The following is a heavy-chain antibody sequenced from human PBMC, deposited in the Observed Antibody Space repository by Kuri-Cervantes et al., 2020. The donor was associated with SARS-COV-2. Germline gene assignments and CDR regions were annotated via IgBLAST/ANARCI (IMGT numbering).Heavy chain of an antibody. CDR1: GFTFSSYG. J-gene: IGHJ4*02. CDR3: ARGIRGSWYVFDY. CDR2: ISYDGSNK. Sequence: GGSLRLSCAASGFTFSSYGMHWVRQAPGKGLEWVAVISYDGSNKYYADSVKGRFTISRDNSKNTLYLQMNSLRAEDTAVYYCARGIRGSWYVFDYWGQGTLVTVSS. V-gene: IGHV3-30*03. D-gene: IGHD6-13*01.